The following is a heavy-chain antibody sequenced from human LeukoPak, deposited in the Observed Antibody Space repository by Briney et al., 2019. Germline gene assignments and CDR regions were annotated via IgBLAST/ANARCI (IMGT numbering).Heavy chain of an antibody. CDR2: ISESGDKT. V-gene: IGHV3-23*01. CDR1: GFTFSSYS. J-gene: IGHJ4*02. D-gene: IGHD6-25*01. Sequence: PGASLRLSCAASGFTFSSYSMSWVRQGPGKGLEWVSSISESGDKTYYADSVRGRFTISRDNSKNTLYLQMNGLRAEDTAIYYCAKEEQRLDLNWGQGTLVSVSS. CDR3: AKEEQRLDLN.